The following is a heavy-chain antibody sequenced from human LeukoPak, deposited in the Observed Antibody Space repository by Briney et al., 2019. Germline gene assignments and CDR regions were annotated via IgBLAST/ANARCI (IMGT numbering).Heavy chain of an antibody. CDR3: ATRGYSYALDAFDI. J-gene: IGHJ3*02. CDR1: GGSISSYY. Sequence: SETLSLTCTVSGGSISSYYWSWIRQPPGKGLERIGCIYYSGSTNYNPSLKSRVTISVDTSKNQFSLKLSSVTAADTAVYYCATRGYSYALDAFDIWGQGTMVTVSS. CDR2: IYYSGST. D-gene: IGHD5-18*01. V-gene: IGHV4-59*01.